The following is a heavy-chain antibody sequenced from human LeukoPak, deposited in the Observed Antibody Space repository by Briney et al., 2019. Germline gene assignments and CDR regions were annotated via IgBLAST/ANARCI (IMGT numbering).Heavy chain of an antibody. CDR2: IYSGGST. Sequence: GGSLRLSCAASGFTVSSNYMSWVRQAPGKGLEWVSVIYSGGSTYYADSVKGRFTISRDNSKNTLYLQMNSLRAEDTAVYYCARAAYCGGDCYSESFDYWGQGTLVTVSS. V-gene: IGHV3-53*01. CDR3: ARAAYCGGDCYSESFDY. CDR1: GFTVSSNY. D-gene: IGHD2-21*02. J-gene: IGHJ4*02.